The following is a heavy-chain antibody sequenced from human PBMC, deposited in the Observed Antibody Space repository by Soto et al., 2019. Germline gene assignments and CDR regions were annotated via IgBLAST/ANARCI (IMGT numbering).Heavy chain of an antibody. D-gene: IGHD2-21*01. V-gene: IGHV4-31*03. J-gene: IGHJ5*02. CDR1: GAALNSGNYH. Sequence: TPSLPRHVSGAALNSGNYHLSRVRPGPGKGLEGIGHIYVTGAVVYNPSIRDRIKLSQDTSERQFSLDLRLVTAADTAVYYCARLRIATNNYKWFDPWGQGTLVTVSS. CDR2: IYVTGAV. CDR3: ARLRIATNNYKWFDP.